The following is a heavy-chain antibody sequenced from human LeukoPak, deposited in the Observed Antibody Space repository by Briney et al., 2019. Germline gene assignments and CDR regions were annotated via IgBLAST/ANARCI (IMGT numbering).Heavy chain of an antibody. CDR1: GGSFSGYY. CDR3: ARSSNCYDSSGYLGFDY. Sequence: SETLSLTCAVYGGSFSGYYWGWIRQPPGKGLEWIGEINHSGGTNYNPSLKSRVTISVDTSKNQFSLKLSSVTAADTAVYYCARSSNCYDSSGYLGFDYWGQGTLVTVSS. J-gene: IGHJ4*02. D-gene: IGHD3-22*01. CDR2: INHSGGT. V-gene: IGHV4-34*01.